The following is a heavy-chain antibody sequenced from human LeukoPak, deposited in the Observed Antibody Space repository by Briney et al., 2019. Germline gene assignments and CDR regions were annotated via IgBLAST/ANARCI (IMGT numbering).Heavy chain of an antibody. CDR2: TSGSGDTT. J-gene: IGHJ4*02. D-gene: IGHD1-26*01. CDR1: GFTFSNND. Sequence: GGSLRLSCAASGFTFSNNDMSWVRQAPGEGLEWVSGTSGSGDTTNYGDSVKGRFTISRDNSKNRLYLQMNSLRVEDTAVYYCARRGTYFGGFDYWGQGTLVTVPS. CDR3: ARRGTYFGGFDY. V-gene: IGHV3-23*01.